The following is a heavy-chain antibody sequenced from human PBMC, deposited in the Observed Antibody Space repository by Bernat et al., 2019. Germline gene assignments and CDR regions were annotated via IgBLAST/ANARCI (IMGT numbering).Heavy chain of an antibody. CDR2: INPSSGGT. J-gene: IGHJ4*02. Sequence: QVQLVQSGAEVKKPGASVKVSCKASGYTFTGYYMHWVRQAPGQGLEWMGWINPSSGGTNYAQKFQGRVTMTRDTSISTAYMELSRLRSDDTAVYYCARELGYCSGGSCSGGRIIKNYFDYWGQGTLVTVSS. CDR3: ARELGYCSGGSCSGGRIIKNYFDY. CDR1: GYTFTGYY. V-gene: IGHV1-2*02. D-gene: IGHD2-15*01.